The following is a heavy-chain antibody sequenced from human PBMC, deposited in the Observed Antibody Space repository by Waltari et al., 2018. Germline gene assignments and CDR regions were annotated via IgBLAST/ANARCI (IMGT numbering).Heavy chain of an antibody. V-gene: IGHV1-24*01. CDR3: ATSGARYSRNWFDP. CDR1: PYTLSEIS. D-gene: IGHD5-12*01. J-gene: IGHJ5*02. Sequence: QDQLLQSGAEVKKPGASVKISCKVSPYTLSEISMHWVRNAHGKGPEWRGCCDAEEGQTIYAQEFQGRVTMTEDTSTHTAYMELTSLTSEDTAVYYCATSGARYSRNWFDPWGQGTLVTVSS. CDR2: CDAEEGQT.